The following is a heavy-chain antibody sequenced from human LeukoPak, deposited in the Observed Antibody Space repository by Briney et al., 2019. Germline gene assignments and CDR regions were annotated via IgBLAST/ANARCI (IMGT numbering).Heavy chain of an antibody. CDR1: GFTVSTTY. Sequence: GGSLRLSCAASGFTVSTTYMSWVRQAPGKGLEWVSLIYSGVTTYYADSVRGRFTISRDNSKNTLYLQMHSLRAEDTAVYYCARVYLCYYMDVWGKGTTVTVSS. D-gene: IGHD2/OR15-2a*01. V-gene: IGHV3-53*01. J-gene: IGHJ6*03. CDR2: IYSGVTT. CDR3: ARVYLCYYMDV.